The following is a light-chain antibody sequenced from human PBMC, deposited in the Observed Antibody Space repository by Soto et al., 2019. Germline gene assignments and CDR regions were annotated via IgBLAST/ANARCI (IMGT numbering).Light chain of an antibody. V-gene: IGKV1-33*01. CDR2: DAS. CDR1: QDISNY. Sequence: DIQMTRSPSSLSASVGDRVTITCQASQDISNYLNWYQQKPGKAPKLLIYDASNLETGVPSRFSGSGSGTYFTFTISSLQPEDIATYYCQQYDNLPPLTFGGGTKVEIK. CDR3: QQYDNLPPLT. J-gene: IGKJ4*01.